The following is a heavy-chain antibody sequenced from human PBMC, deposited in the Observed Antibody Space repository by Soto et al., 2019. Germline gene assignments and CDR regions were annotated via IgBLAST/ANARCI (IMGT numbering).Heavy chain of an antibody. CDR3: ARHVTYKPFSLGDLEV. J-gene: IGHJ4*02. CDR2: IFYSETIFYSGST. CDR1: CGSISISDYY. Sequence: LSLTFTFSCGSISISDYYFFCSRQPPGKGLDWIGTIFYSETIFYSGSTFYNPSLKSRITISIDTSKNQFSLKLSSVTAGDTAVYYCARHVTYKPFSLGDLEVWGQGTLLHVSS. D-gene: IGHD3-16*01. V-gene: IGHV4-39*01.